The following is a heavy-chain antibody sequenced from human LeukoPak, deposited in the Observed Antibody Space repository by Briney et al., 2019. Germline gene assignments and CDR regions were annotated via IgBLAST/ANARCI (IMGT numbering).Heavy chain of an antibody. Sequence: GGSLRLSCAASGFTFSSYEMNWVRQAPGKGLEWVSYISSSGSTIYYADSVKGRFTISRDNAKNTLYLQMNSLRAEDTAVYYCARFTGYLQEEDFDYWGQGTLVTVSS. J-gene: IGHJ4*02. V-gene: IGHV3-48*03. CDR3: ARFTGYLQEEDFDY. CDR2: ISSSGSTI. CDR1: GFTFSSYE. D-gene: IGHD5-18*01.